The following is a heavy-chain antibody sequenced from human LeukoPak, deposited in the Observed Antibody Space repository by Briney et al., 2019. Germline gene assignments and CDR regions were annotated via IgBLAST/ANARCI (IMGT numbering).Heavy chain of an antibody. CDR3: ARGFCGSGCRPLLYYYGMDV. V-gene: IGHV1-2*02. J-gene: IGHJ6*02. CDR2: INPNSGGP. CDR1: GYTFTGYY. Sequence: ASVKVSCKASGYTFTGYYMHWVRQAPGQGLEWMGWINPNSGGPNYAQKFQGRVTMTRDTSISTAYMELSKLRSDDTAVYYCARGFCGSGCRPLLYYYGMDVWGQGTTVTVSS. D-gene: IGHD6-19*01.